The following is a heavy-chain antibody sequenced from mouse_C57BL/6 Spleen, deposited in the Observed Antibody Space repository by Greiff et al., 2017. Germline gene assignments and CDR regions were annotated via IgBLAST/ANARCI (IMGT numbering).Heavy chain of an antibody. CDR1: EYAFPSHD. V-gene: IGHV5-2*01. CDR2: INSDGGST. J-gene: IGHJ4*01. Sequence: VQRVESGGGLVQPGESLKLSCESNEYAFPSHDMSWVRKTPEKRLALVAAINSDGGSTYYPDTMERRFIISRDNTKKTLYLQMSRLRSEDTALYDCARITTDDAMDYWGQGTSVTVSS. D-gene: IGHD1-1*01. CDR3: ARITTDDAMDY.